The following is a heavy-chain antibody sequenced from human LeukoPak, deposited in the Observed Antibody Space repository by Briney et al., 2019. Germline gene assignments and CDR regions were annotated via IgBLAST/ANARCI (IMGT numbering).Heavy chain of an antibody. D-gene: IGHD6-6*01. CDR3: ARVRIAARPYDAFDI. CDR1: GFTFSNSW. V-gene: IGHV3-7*01. Sequence: GGSLRLSCAASGFTFSNSWMSWVRQAPGKGLEWVATIKPDGSAQYYVDSVKGRFTISRDNAKNSLLLQMNSLRAEDTAVYYCARVRIAARPYDAFDIWGQGTMVTVSS. CDR2: IKPDGSAQ. J-gene: IGHJ3*02.